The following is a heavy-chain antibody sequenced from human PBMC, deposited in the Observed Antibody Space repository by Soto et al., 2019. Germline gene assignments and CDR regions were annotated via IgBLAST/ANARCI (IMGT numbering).Heavy chain of an antibody. Sequence: LRLSCAASGFTFSSYAMNWVRQAPGKGLEWVSRISDSGGATYYAESVKGRFTISRVNSKDTLHLQMSSLRAEDTAVYYCAKEDFWGREIVCWGQGTLVTVSS. J-gene: IGHJ4*02. CDR3: AKEDFWGREIVC. CDR2: ISDSGGAT. D-gene: IGHD3-3*01. V-gene: IGHV3-23*01. CDR1: GFTFSSYA.